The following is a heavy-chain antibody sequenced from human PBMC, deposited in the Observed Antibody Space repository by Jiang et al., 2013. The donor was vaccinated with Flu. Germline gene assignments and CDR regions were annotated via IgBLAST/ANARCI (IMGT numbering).Heavy chain of an antibody. J-gene: IGHJ4*02. CDR3: ARSTMIVDY. CDR1: GGSISSGSYY. Sequence: GLVKPSQTLSLTCTVSGGSISSGSYYWSWIRQPAGKGLEWIGRIYTSGSTNYNPSLKSRVTISVDTSKNQFSLKLSSVTAADTAVYYCARSTMIVDYWGQGTLVTVSS. CDR2: IYTSGST. D-gene: IGHD3-22*01. V-gene: IGHV4-61*02.